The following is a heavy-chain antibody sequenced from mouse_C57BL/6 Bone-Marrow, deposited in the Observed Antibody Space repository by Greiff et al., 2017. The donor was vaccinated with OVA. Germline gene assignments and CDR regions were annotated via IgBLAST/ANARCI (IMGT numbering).Heavy chain of an antibody. CDR1: GYTFTSYW. Sequence: VQLQQPGAELVKPGASVKLSCKASGYTFTSYWMHWVKQRPGRGLEWIGRIDPNSGGTKYTEKFKSKATLTVDKHSSTYYMQLSSLTSEDSSFYYCTRDYYGGSYYFDYWGQGTTLTVSS. V-gene: IGHV1-72*01. D-gene: IGHD1-1*01. CDR2: IDPNSGGT. CDR3: TRDYYGGSYYFDY. J-gene: IGHJ2*01.